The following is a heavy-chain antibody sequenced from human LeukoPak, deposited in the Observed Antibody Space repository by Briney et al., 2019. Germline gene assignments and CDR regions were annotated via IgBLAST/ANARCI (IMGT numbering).Heavy chain of an antibody. V-gene: IGHV4-38-2*01. CDR1: GYSISSGYY. Sequence: SETLSLTCAVSGYSISSGYYWGWIRQPPGKGLEWIGSIYHSGSTYYHPSLKSRVTISVYTSKNQFSLKLSSVTAADTAVYYCARHQYCSGGSCYRYYFDYWGQGTLVTVSS. D-gene: IGHD2-15*01. CDR2: IYHSGST. CDR3: ARHQYCSGGSCYRYYFDY. J-gene: IGHJ4*02.